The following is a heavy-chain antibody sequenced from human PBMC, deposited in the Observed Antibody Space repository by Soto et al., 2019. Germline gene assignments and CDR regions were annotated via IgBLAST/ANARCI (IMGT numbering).Heavy chain of an antibody. J-gene: IGHJ4*02. Sequence: ASVKVSCKASGGTFSSYAISWVRQAPGQGLEWMGGIIPIFGTANYAQKFQGRVTITADKSTSTAYMELSSLRSEDTAVYYCARGEYYYDSSGYYSGWDYWGQGTLVTVS. D-gene: IGHD3-22*01. CDR2: IIPIFGTA. V-gene: IGHV1-69*06. CDR1: GGTFSSYA. CDR3: ARGEYYYDSSGYYSGWDY.